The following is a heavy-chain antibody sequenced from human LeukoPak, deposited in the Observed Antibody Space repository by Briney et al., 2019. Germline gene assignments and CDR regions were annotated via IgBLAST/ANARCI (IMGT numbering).Heavy chain of an antibody. D-gene: IGHD2-8*01. CDR1: GFTRIGHY. CDR2: INRDTGGT. Sequence: ASVKVSCNASGFTRIGHYMHWVRQAPGQGLEWMGWINRDTGGTKYAQNFQGRITMTRDTSISTSYMELSSLSSDDTAVYFCARDWHCTRPDCPFEHWGQGTLVTVSS. J-gene: IGHJ4*02. CDR3: ARDWHCTRPDCPFEH. V-gene: IGHV1-2*02.